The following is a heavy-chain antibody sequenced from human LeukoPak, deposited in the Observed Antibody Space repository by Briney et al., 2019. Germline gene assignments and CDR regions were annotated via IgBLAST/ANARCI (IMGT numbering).Heavy chain of an antibody. J-gene: IGHJ4*02. CDR1: GFTFDDYG. Sequence: GGSLRLSCAASGFTFDDYGMSWGRQAPGKGLVRGSGINLNGDRTGYAACARGGFTISRDNAKNSLYLQMNSLRAEDTALYYCARKGYYGSVTYLAYGGQGTRVTVSS. CDR2: INLNGDRT. CDR3: ARKGYYGSVTYLAY. D-gene: IGHD3-10*01. V-gene: IGHV3-20*04.